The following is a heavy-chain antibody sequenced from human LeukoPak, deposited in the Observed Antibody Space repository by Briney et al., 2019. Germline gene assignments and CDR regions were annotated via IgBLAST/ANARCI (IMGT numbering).Heavy chain of an antibody. V-gene: IGHV3-23*01. J-gene: IGHJ3*02. Sequence: PGGSLRLSCAASGFTFSSYAMSWVRQAPGKGLEWVSAISGSGGSTYYADSVKGRFTISRDNSKNTLYLQMNSLRAEDTAVYYCAKDHEIYVWGSYRPHDAFDIWGQGTMVTVSS. CDR3: AKDHEIYVWGSYRPHDAFDI. D-gene: IGHD3-16*02. CDR1: GFTFSSYA. CDR2: ISGSGGST.